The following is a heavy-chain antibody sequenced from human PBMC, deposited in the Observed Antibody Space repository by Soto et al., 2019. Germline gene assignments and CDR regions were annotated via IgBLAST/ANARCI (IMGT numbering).Heavy chain of an antibody. Sequence: EVQLAESGGGFVEPGGSLRLSCVVSGFSLSRAWMDWVRQVPGKGLVWVSRINKDAPTTYADSVKVRFTISRDTAKNTLYLQMNSLRAEDTALYYCAREDFWSFAWGQGTLVTVSS. V-gene: IGHV3-74*01. CDR2: INKDAPT. J-gene: IGHJ5*02. CDR3: AREDFWSFA. CDR1: GFSLSRAW. D-gene: IGHD3-3*01.